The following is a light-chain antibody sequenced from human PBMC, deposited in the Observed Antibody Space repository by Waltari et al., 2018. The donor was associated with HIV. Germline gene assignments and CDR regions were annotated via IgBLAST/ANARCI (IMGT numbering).Light chain of an antibody. Sequence: DITLTQTPDSLAVSLGSRAAMNCKSSQKILYRSTLNASLAWYQQKPRQPPKLLMFWVSVRASGVPDRFTGSGSETDFTLTINSVQAEDVAVYFCQQYYDKPLTFGRGTKVEI. CDR3: QQYYDKPLT. CDR1: QKILYRSTLNAS. J-gene: IGKJ4*01. CDR2: WVS. V-gene: IGKV4-1*01.